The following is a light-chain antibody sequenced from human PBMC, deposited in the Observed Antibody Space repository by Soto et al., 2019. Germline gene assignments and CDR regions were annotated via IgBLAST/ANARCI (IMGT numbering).Light chain of an antibody. CDR2: DAS. CDR1: QSISSW. CDR3: QQYNSYSYT. J-gene: IGKJ2*01. Sequence: DIQMTQSPSTLSASVGDRVTITCRASQSISSWLAWYQQKPGKAPKFLIYDASTLESGVPSRFSGSGSGTDFTLTISSLQPDDFATYYCQQYNSYSYTFGQGTKLEIK. V-gene: IGKV1-5*01.